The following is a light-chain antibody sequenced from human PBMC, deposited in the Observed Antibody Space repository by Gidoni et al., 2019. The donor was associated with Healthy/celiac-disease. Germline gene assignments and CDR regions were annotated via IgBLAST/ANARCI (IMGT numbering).Light chain of an antibody. V-gene: IGLV2-14*01. Sequence: QSALTQPASVSGSPGQSLTIPCTGTSSDVGGYNYVSWYQQHPGKAPKLMIYEVSNRPSGVSNRFSGSKSGNTASLTISGLQAEDEADYYCSSYTSSNVVFGGGTKLTVL. CDR3: SSYTSSNVV. CDR2: EVS. J-gene: IGLJ2*01. CDR1: SSDVGGYNY.